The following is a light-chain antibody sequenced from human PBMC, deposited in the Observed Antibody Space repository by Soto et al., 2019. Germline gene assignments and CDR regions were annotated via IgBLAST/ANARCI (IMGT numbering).Light chain of an antibody. V-gene: IGKV1-13*02. CDR2: DAS. J-gene: IGKJ4*01. CDR3: QQFNSYPLLT. Sequence: AIQLTQSPSSLSASVGDRVTITCRASQGISSGLAWYQQKPGKAPKLLIYDASTLESGVPSRFSGSGSGTDFPLTISSLQPEDFANYYCQQFNSYPLLTFGGGTKVEIK. CDR1: QGISSG.